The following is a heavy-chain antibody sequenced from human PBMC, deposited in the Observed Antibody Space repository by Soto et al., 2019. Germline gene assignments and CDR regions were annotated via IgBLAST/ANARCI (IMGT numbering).Heavy chain of an antibody. CDR2: IYYTGST. CDR3: ARCPLLDC. Sequence: SENLSLTCTVYGGSISGYYWSWIRQPPGKRLEWIGYIYYTGSTNYNPSLRSRVTISIDTSKNQFSLQLSSVTAADTAVYFCARCPLLDCWRQGTLVIVSS. CDR1: GGSISGYY. V-gene: IGHV4-59*08. J-gene: IGHJ4*02.